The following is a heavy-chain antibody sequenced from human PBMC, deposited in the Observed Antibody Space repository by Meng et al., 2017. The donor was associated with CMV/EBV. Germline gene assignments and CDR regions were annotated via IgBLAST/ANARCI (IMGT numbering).Heavy chain of an antibody. CDR2: IIPIFGTA. V-gene: IGHV1-69*12. Sequence: VQVVRAWGEVKKLGSSLKVSCKASGGTFSSNAINWVPQAPVQGLEWMGGIIPIFGTANYAQKFQGRVTITADESTSTAYMELSSLRSEETAVYYCAREGNNWNDVPFDYWGQGTLVTVSS. D-gene: IGHD1-20*01. CDR1: GGTFSSNA. CDR3: AREGNNWNDVPFDY. J-gene: IGHJ4*02.